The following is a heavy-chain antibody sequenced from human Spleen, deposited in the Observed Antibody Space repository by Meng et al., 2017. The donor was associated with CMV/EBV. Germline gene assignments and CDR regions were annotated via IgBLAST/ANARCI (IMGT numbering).Heavy chain of an antibody. CDR1: GGSVRSGVSY. D-gene: IGHD1-26*01. Sequence: SETLSLTCSVSGGSVRSGVSYWSWIWQPPGKGLEWIGYIHSSGSTNYNPSLKSRVSISLDMSKNQFSLRLSSVTAADTAFYYCARSVGAFDSWGRGTLVTVSS. J-gene: IGHJ4*02. CDR3: ARSVGAFDS. V-gene: IGHV4-61*08. CDR2: IHSSGST.